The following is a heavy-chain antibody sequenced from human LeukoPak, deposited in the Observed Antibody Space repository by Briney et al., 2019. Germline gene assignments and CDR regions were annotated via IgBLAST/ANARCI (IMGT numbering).Heavy chain of an antibody. Sequence: PSETLSLTCTVSGGSISSYYWSWIRQPPGKGLEWLGYIYYSGSTNYNPSLRSRVTISVDTSKNQFSLKLSSVTAADTAVYYCARGRAAAGGWFDPWGQGTLVTVSS. V-gene: IGHV4-59*01. CDR3: ARGRAAAGGWFDP. D-gene: IGHD6-13*01. CDR1: GGSISSYY. J-gene: IGHJ5*02. CDR2: IYYSGST.